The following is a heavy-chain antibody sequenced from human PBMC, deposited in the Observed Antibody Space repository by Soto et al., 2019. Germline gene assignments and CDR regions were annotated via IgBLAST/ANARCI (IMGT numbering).Heavy chain of an antibody. Sequence: SETLSLTCTVSGGSASSGNYYWSWIRQPPGKGLQWIGYLYYSGRINYNPSLRSRVTISADTSKNQFSLKMSSVTAADTAVYYCARDPGYDSSGYFVDYWGQGALVTVSS. CDR1: GGSASSGNYY. J-gene: IGHJ4*02. V-gene: IGHV4-61*01. CDR3: ARDPGYDSSGYFVDY. D-gene: IGHD3-22*01. CDR2: LYYSGRI.